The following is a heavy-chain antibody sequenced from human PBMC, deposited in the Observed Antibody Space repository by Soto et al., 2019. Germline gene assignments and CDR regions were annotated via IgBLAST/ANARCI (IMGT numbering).Heavy chain of an antibody. J-gene: IGHJ5*02. Sequence: QVHLVQSGAEVKKPGSSVKVSCKASGGTFSTNAIAWVRQAPGQGLEWMGGIIPIFGTANYAQKFQGRVTITADESTSTAYMEMSSLRSEDTAVYYCARHADAGSFHNWFDPWGQGTLVTVSS. CDR3: ARHADAGSFHNWFDP. CDR1: GGTFSTNA. V-gene: IGHV1-69*01. D-gene: IGHD2-15*01. CDR2: IIPIFGTA.